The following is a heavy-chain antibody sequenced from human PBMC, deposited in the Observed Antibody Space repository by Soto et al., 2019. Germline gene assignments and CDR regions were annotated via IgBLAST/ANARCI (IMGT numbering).Heavy chain of an antibody. CDR3: ARAAMGGSSWPFDY. D-gene: IGHD6-13*01. Sequence: SETMSVIWAVAGGSIGSSNWWRWSRQHPGKGLEWIGEIYHSGSTNYNPSLKSRVTISVDKSKNQFSLKLSSVTAADTAVYYCARAAMGGSSWPFDYWGQGTLVTVSS. CDR2: IYHSGST. J-gene: IGHJ4*02. V-gene: IGHV4-4*02. CDR1: GGSIGSSNW.